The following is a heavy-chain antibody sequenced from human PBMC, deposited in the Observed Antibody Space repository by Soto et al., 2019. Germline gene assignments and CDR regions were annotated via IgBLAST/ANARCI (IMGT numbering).Heavy chain of an antibody. CDR2: IKQDGSEK. V-gene: IGHV3-7*01. CDR3: ARSFHSFYYYDSSSYLDY. Sequence: GGSLRLSCAASGFTFSSYWMSWVRQAPGKGLEWVANIKQDGSEKYYVDSVKGRFTISRDNAKNSLYLQMNSLRAEDTAVYYCARSFHSFYYYDSSSYLDYWGQGTLVTVSS. CDR1: GFTFSSYW. J-gene: IGHJ4*02. D-gene: IGHD3-22*01.